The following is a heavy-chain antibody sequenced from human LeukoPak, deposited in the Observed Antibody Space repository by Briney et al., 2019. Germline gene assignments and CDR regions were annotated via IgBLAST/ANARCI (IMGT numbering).Heavy chain of an antibody. D-gene: IGHD1-26*01. V-gene: IGHV3-11*01. CDR3: ANEDYTGSCRQCRGELDY. CDR1: GFTFSDYY. Sequence: GGSLRLSCAASGFTFSDYYMSWIRQAPGKGLEWVSYISSSGSTIYYADSVKGRFTISRDNAKNSLYLQMNSLRADDPAVYYCANEDYTGSCRQCRGELDYWGQGTLVTVSS. J-gene: IGHJ4*02. CDR2: ISSSGSTI.